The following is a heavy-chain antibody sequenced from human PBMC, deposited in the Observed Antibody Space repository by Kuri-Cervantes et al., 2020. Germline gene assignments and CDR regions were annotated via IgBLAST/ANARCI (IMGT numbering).Heavy chain of an antibody. V-gene: IGHV1-18*01. CDR1: GYTLTELS. D-gene: IGHD5-18*01. Sequence: ASVKVSCKVSGYTLTELSMHWVRQAPGKGLEWMGWISAYNGDTNYAQKLQGRVTMTTDTSTSTAYMELRSLRSDDTALYYCARGSGYSYDYWGQGTLVTVSS. J-gene: IGHJ4*02. CDR2: ISAYNGDT. CDR3: ARGSGYSYDY.